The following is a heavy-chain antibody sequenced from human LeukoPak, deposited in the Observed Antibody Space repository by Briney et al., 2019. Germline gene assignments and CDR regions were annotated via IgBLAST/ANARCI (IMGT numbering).Heavy chain of an antibody. J-gene: IGHJ5*02. D-gene: IGHD4-11*01. V-gene: IGHV3-48*04. CDR3: ARGSNYATTWFDP. CDR1: GFTVSSYS. Sequence: GGSLRLSCAASGFTVSSYSMNWVRQAPGKGLERVSYISSSSTTIYYSDSVKGRFTISRDNAKNSLYLQMNSLRAEDTGVYYCARGSNYATTWFDPWGQGTLVTVSS. CDR2: ISSSSTTI.